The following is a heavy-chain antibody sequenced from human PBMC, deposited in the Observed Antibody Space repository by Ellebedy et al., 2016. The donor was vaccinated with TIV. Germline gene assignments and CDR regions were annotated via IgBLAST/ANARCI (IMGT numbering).Heavy chain of an antibody. CDR1: GFTFDDYA. Sequence: PGGSLRLSCTASGFTFDDYAMHWVRQAPGKGLEWVSGISWNSGSLGYADSVKGRFTISRDNTQNSLYLQMNSLRTEDMALYYCVKDVQSGGSGSYPFFDYWGQGTLVTVSS. D-gene: IGHD3-10*01. J-gene: IGHJ4*02. CDR3: VKDVQSGGSGSYPFFDY. V-gene: IGHV3-9*03. CDR2: ISWNSGSL.